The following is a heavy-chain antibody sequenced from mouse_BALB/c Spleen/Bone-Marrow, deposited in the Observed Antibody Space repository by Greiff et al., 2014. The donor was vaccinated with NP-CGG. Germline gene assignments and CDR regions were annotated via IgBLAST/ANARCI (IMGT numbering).Heavy chain of an antibody. CDR2: ILPGGVSN. Sequence: VMLVESGAELMKPGASVKISCKATGYTFSGYWIEWVKQRPGHGLEWIGEILPGGVSNKYNEKFKGKVTFIADTSSNTASMQLSSLTSEDSAVYYCARRYGKGWYFDVWGAGTTVTVTS. J-gene: IGHJ1*01. D-gene: IGHD2-1*01. V-gene: IGHV1-9*01. CDR1: GYTFSGYW. CDR3: ARRYGKGWYFDV.